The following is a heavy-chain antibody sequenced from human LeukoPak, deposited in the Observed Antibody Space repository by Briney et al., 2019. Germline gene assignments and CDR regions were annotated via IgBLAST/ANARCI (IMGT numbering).Heavy chain of an antibody. Sequence: PGGSLRLSCAASGFTVSSNYMSWVRQAPGRGLEWVSVIYSDGSAYYADSVKGRFTISRDNAKNSLYLQMNSLRAEDTAVYYCARVRGSGWYRPFDYWGQGTLVTVSS. J-gene: IGHJ4*02. V-gene: IGHV3-53*01. D-gene: IGHD6-19*01. CDR2: IYSDGSA. CDR1: GFTVSSNY. CDR3: ARVRGSGWYRPFDY.